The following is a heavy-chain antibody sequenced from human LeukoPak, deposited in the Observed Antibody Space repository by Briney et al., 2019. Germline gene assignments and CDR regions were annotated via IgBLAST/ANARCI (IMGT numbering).Heavy chain of an antibody. CDR2: INLNSGGT. Sequence: ASVKLSCKASGYTFTGYFMHWVRQAPGQGLEWMGWINLNSGGTNYAQKFQGRVTMTRDTSISTAYMELSRLKFDDTAVYYCARDIRRNNSSHIDYWGQGALVTVSS. J-gene: IGHJ4*02. V-gene: IGHV1-2*02. CDR1: GYTFTGYF. D-gene: IGHD6-13*01. CDR3: ARDIRRNNSSHIDY.